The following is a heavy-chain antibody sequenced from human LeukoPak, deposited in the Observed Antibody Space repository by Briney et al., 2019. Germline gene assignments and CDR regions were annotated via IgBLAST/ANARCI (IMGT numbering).Heavy chain of an antibody. V-gene: IGHV1-18*01. D-gene: IGHD6-19*01. CDR3: ARDADGGSGWYEAFDI. J-gene: IGHJ3*02. CDR1: GYTFTSYG. CDR2: ISAYNGNT. Sequence: GASVKVSCKASGYTFTSYGISWVRQAPGQGLEWMGWISAYNGNTNYEQKPQGRVTMTTDTSTSTAYMELRSLRSDDTAVYYCARDADGGSGWYEAFDIWGQGTMVTVSS.